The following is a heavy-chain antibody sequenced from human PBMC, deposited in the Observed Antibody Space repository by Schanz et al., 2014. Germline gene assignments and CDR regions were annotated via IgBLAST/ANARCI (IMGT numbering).Heavy chain of an antibody. D-gene: IGHD2-2*01. V-gene: IGHV3-23*01. CDR2: ISGSGGST. J-gene: IGHJ4*02. CDR3: AKDLLYGAPMPLNHLDY. CDR1: GFTFTTHS. Sequence: VQLLQFGGGLVQPGGSLRLSCAASGFTFTTHSMTWVRQAPGKGLEWVSGISGSGGSTYYADSVKGRFTISRDNSKTTLSLQMNSLRAEDTAVYYCAKDLLYGAPMPLNHLDYWGQGTLVTVSS.